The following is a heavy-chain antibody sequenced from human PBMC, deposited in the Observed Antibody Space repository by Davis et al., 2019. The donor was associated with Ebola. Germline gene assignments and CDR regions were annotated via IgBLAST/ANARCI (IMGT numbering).Heavy chain of an antibody. CDR3: GRDGYTYGSGDYYYGMDA. D-gene: IGHD5-18*01. J-gene: IGHJ6*02. CDR2: INPSGGST. V-gene: IGHV1-46*01. CDR1: GYSFTSYY. Sequence: ASVKVSCKASGYSFTSYYIHWVRQAPGQGLEWMGIINPSGGSTSYAQKFQGRATMTRDTSTSTVYIEMSSLRFEDTAVYYCGRDGYTYGSGDYYYGMDAWGQGTTVTVSS.